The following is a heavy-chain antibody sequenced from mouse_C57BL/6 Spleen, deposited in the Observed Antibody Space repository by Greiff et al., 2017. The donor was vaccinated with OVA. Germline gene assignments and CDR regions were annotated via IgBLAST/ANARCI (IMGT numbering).Heavy chain of an antibody. D-gene: IGHD1-1*01. CDR3: ARFITTVVGAMDY. CDR1: GYAFTNYL. Sequence: QVQLQQSGAELVRPGTSVKVSCKASGYAFTNYLIEWVKQRPGQGLEWIGVINPGSGGTNYNEKFKGKATLTADKSSSTAYMQLSSLTSEDSAVYFCARFITTVVGAMDYWGQGTSVTVSS. J-gene: IGHJ4*01. CDR2: INPGSGGT. V-gene: IGHV1-54*01.